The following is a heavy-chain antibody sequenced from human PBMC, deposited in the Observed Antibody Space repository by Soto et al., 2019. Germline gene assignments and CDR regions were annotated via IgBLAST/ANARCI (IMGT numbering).Heavy chain of an antibody. CDR2: IYSSGSA. CDR1: GGSIINYY. D-gene: IGHD6-13*01. CDR3: ARQTTYSSSWFDF. V-gene: IGHV4-4*07. J-gene: IGHJ5*01. Sequence: SETLSLTCTVSGGSIINYYWTWIRQPAGKGLEWVGRIYSSGSASYNPSLKSRLSMSVDTSKNQFTLKLTSVTAADTALYYCARQTTYSSSWFDFWGHGTLVTVSS.